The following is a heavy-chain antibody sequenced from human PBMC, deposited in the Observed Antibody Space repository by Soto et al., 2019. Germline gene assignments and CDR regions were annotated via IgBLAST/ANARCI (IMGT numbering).Heavy chain of an antibody. CDR1: GGSISSSNW. J-gene: IGHJ6*02. CDR3: ARDREYCSGGSCPDLYGMDV. Sequence: SETLSLTCAVSGGSISSSNWWSWVRQPPGKGLEWIGEIYHSGSTNYNPSLKSRVTISVDKSKNQFSLKLSSVTAADTAVYYCARDREYCSGGSCPDLYGMDVWGQGTPVTVSS. V-gene: IGHV4-4*02. CDR2: IYHSGST. D-gene: IGHD2-15*01.